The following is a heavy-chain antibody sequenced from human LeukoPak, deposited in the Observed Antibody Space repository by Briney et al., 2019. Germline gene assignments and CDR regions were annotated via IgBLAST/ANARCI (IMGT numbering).Heavy chain of an antibody. Sequence: GESLKISCKSSGYSFTNYWIGWVRQKPGQGLEWMAAIHPGDSSTMYSSSFQGRVTVSIDKSITTAYLQWGSLTASDTAIYYCVTHDWTAPDYWGQGTLVTVSS. V-gene: IGHV5-51*01. CDR3: VTHDWTAPDY. D-gene: IGHD3-9*01. CDR2: IHPGDSST. J-gene: IGHJ4*02. CDR1: GYSFTNYW.